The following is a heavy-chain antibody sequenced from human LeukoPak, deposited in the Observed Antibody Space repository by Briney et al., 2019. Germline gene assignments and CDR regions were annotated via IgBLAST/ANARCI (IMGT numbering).Heavy chain of an antibody. D-gene: IGHD3-3*01. Sequence: SETLSLTCNVSGGSITSHSWNWIRQSPGKGLEWIGYSYYSGTTNYTPSLKSRVTISVDTSKNQFSLKLSSVTAADTAVYYFAREGPVTIFGVLTYHFDYRGEGTLVTVSS. CDR1: GGSITSHS. V-gene: IGHV4-59*11. J-gene: IGHJ4*02. CDR3: AREGPVTIFGVLTYHFDY. CDR2: SYYSGTT.